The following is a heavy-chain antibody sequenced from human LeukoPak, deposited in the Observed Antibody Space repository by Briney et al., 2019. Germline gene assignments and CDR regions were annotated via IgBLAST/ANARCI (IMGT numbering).Heavy chain of an antibody. V-gene: IGHV3-30*18. D-gene: IGHD1-26*01. CDR3: AKDPPIVGASRKFDY. Sequence: PGGSLRLSCAASGFTFSSYGMHWVRQAPGKGLEWVAVISYDGSNKYYADSVKGRFTISRDNSKNTLYLQMNSLRAEDTAVYYCAKDPPIVGASRKFDYWGQGTLVTVSS. CDR2: ISYDGSNK. J-gene: IGHJ4*02. CDR1: GFTFSSYG.